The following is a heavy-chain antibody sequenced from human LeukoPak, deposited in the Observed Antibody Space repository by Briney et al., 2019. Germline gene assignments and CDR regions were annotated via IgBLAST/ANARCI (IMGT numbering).Heavy chain of an antibody. Sequence: PGGSLRLSCAASGFTFSIYGMHWVRQAPGKGLEWVAVIWYDGSNKYYADSVRGRFTISRDNSKNTLYLQMNSLRAEDTAVYYCAREGGSYYDILTGYYTTHYFDYWGQGTLVTVSS. CDR3: AREGGSYYDILTGYYTTHYFDY. CDR2: IWYDGSNK. D-gene: IGHD3-9*01. V-gene: IGHV3-33*08. CDR1: GFTFSIYG. J-gene: IGHJ4*02.